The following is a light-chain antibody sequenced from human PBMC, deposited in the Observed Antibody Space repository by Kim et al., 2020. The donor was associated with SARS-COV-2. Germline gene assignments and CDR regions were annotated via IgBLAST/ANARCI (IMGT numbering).Light chain of an antibody. CDR1: QSVRSH. Sequence: EIELTQSPATLSVSLGERVTLTCRASQSVRSHLECYQQKPGKAPRLLIYAASIMSTGVPARFSGSGSGTDFTLTISGLQPEDFAVYYCLRSFIWPLTFGGGTKVDIK. J-gene: IGKJ4*01. CDR2: AAS. V-gene: IGKV3-11*01. CDR3: LRSFIWPLT.